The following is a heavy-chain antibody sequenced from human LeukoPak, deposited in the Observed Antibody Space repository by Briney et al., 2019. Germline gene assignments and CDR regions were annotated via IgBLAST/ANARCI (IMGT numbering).Heavy chain of an antibody. CDR3: ARERTVTTPYFDY. J-gene: IGHJ4*02. V-gene: IGHV3-30-3*01. CDR2: ISYDGSNK. CDR1: GFTFSSYA. D-gene: IGHD4-17*01. Sequence: GRSLRLSCAASGFTFSSYAMHWVRQAPGKGLEWVAVISYDGSNKYYADSVKGRFTISRDNAKNSLYLQMNSLRAEDTAVYYCARERTVTTPYFDYWGQGTLVTVSS.